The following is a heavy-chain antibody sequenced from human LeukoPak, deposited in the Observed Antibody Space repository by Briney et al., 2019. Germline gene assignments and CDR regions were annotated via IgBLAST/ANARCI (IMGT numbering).Heavy chain of an antibody. Sequence: GGSLRRSCAASGFTFSRNGMHWVRQVPGKGLEWVALIYYDGSNKYYVDSVKGRFTISRDNSKNMLYLQMNSLRAEDTAVYYCARDLLYSGSYSWYFDLWGRGTLVSVSS. D-gene: IGHD1-26*01. J-gene: IGHJ2*01. CDR2: IYYDGSNK. V-gene: IGHV3-33*01. CDR3: ARDLLYSGSYSWYFDL. CDR1: GFTFSRNG.